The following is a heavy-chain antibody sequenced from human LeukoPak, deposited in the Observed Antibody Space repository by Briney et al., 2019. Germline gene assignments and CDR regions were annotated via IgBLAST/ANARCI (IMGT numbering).Heavy chain of an antibody. Sequence: GESLRISCQGSGYSFTTYWIGWVRQMPGKGLEWMGIIHSGDSNTRYSPSFQGQVTISVDKSISTAYLQWSSLKASDTATYYCGRYPPGHYGMDVWGQGTTVTVSS. CDR1: GYSFTTYW. J-gene: IGHJ6*02. CDR3: GRYPPGHYGMDV. V-gene: IGHV5-51*01. CDR2: IHSGDSNT.